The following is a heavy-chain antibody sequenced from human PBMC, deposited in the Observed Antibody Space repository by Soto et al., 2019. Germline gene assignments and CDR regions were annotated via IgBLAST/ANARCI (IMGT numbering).Heavy chain of an antibody. CDR3: STGGMWEPLYYFDY. J-gene: IGHJ4*02. CDR1: GFTFSNAW. Sequence: GGSLRLSCAASGFTFSNAWMNWVRQAPGKGLEWVGRIKSKTDGGTTDYAAPVKGRFTISRDDSKNTLYLQMNSLKTEDTAVYYCSTGGMWEPLYYFDYWGKGTLVTVPS. CDR2: IKSKTDGGTT. D-gene: IGHD1-26*01. V-gene: IGHV3-15*07.